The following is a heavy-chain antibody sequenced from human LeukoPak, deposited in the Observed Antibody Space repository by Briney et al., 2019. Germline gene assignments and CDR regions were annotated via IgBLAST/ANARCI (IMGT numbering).Heavy chain of an antibody. Sequence: PGGSLTLSCTVSGFTFSSYWMTWVRQVPGKGRQWVANINQDGREKYYMDSMKGRLNISRDNTENSVFLQLTSLRPEDTGIYFCAKGRDYGDFWGQGTLVAVSS. CDR3: AKGRDYGDF. J-gene: IGHJ4*02. CDR2: INQDGREK. CDR1: GFTFSSYW. V-gene: IGHV3-7*01.